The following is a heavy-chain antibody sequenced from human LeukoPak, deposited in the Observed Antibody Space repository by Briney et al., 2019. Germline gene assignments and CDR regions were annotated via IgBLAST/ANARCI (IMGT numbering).Heavy chain of an antibody. J-gene: IGHJ1*01. CDR3: ARAANSGSYYAEYFQH. CDR2: IYYSGST. V-gene: IGHV4-59*01. Sequence: SETLSLTCTVSGGSISSYYWSWIRQPPGEGLEWIGYIYYSGSTNYNPSLKSRVTISVDTSKNQFSLKLSSVTAADTAVYYWARAANSGSYYAEYFQHWGRGTLVTVSS. CDR1: GGSISSYY. D-gene: IGHD1-26*01.